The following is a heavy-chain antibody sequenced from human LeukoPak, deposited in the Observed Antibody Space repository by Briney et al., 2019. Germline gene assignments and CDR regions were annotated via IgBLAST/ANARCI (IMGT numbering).Heavy chain of an antibody. J-gene: IGHJ4*02. CDR1: GFTFSSYW. Sequence: GGSLRLSCAASGFTFSSYWMSWVRQAPGKGLEWVANIKQDGSEKYYVDSVKGRFTISRDNAKNSLYLQMNSLRAEDTAVYYCARRAGDYYDSSGYYFLDYWGQGTLVTVSS. CDR3: ARRAGDYYDSSGYYFLDY. D-gene: IGHD3-22*01. V-gene: IGHV3-7*01. CDR2: IKQDGSEK.